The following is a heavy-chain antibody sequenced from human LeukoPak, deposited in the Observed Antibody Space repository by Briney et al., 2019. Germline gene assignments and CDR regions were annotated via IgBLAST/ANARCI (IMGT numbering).Heavy chain of an antibody. D-gene: IGHD5/OR15-5a*01. CDR3: ARGNSVFLDY. CDR2: IYSGGST. CDR1: GFTFSSYA. V-gene: IGHV3-53*04. Sequence: GGSLRLSCAASGFTFSSYAMSWVRQAPGKGLESVSLIYSGGSTYSADSVKGRFTISRHNSNNTVHLQMNNLRAEDTAVYYCARGNSVFLDYWGQGTLVTVSS. J-gene: IGHJ4*02.